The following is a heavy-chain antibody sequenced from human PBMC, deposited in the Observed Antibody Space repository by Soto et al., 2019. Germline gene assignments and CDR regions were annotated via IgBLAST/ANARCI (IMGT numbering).Heavy chain of an antibody. CDR3: ARDHGYSYGYPFLLVYGMDV. J-gene: IGHJ6*02. V-gene: IGHV4-30-4*01. CDR1: GGSISSGDYY. CDR2: IYYSGST. Sequence: QVQLQESGPGLVKPSQTLSLTCTVSGGSISSGDYYWSWIRQPPGKGLEWIGYIYYSGSTYYNPSLKSRVTISVDTSKNQFSLKLSSVTAADTAVYYCARDHGYSYGYPFLLVYGMDVWGQGTTVTVSS. D-gene: IGHD5-18*01.